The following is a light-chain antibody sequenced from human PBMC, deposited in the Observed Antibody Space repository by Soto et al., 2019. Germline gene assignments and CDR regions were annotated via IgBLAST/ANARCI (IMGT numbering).Light chain of an antibody. CDR1: QSVGTS. CDR2: DAS. J-gene: IGKJ1*01. V-gene: IGKV3-11*01. CDR3: QQSSNWPPWT. Sequence: EIGLTQSPATLSLSPGERATFSCKASQSVGTSLAWFQQKPGQAPRLLIYDASVRATGIPARFSGSGSGTYFTLTISRLQPEDIAMYYCQQSSNWPPWTFGRGTRVEI.